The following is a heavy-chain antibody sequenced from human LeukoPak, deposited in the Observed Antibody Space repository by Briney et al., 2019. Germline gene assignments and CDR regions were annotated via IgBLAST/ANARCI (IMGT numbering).Heavy chain of an antibody. CDR3: ARHGGASPLDS. CDR2: VYYSGTT. Sequence: KPSDTLSLTCTVSGGSINIRNYYWGWIRQPLGKGLDWIGSVYYSGTTYYNPSLKSRVTISVDTSKNRFSLKLNSVTAADSAVYYCARHGGASPLDSWVQVTLDTV. V-gene: IGHV4-39*01. CDR1: GGSINIRNYY. J-gene: IGHJ5*01. D-gene: IGHD2-15*01.